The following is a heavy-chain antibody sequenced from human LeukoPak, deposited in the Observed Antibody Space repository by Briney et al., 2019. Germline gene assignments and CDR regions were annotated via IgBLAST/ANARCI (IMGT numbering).Heavy chain of an antibody. CDR1: GFTFNTYA. CDR3: AKDGDSSGYYWDS. V-gene: IGHV3-23*01. CDR2: ITSSGSNT. Sequence: GGSLRLSCAASGFTFNTYAMSWVRQAPGKGLEWVSLITSSGSNTYYADSVKGRFTISRDNSKSTLYLQMNSLRAEDTAVHFCAKDGDSSGYYWDSWGQGTLVTVSS. J-gene: IGHJ4*02. D-gene: IGHD3-22*01.